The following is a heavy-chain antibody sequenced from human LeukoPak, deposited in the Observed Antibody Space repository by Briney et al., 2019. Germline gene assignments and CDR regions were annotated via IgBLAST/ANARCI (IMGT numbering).Heavy chain of an antibody. CDR2: IATSGTT. D-gene: IGHD5-24*01. CDR1: EVTFNTYD. CDR3: ATGRTRDTNYPFVY. Sequence: GGSLRLSCAVSEVTFNTYDMHWVRQATGKGLEWVSAIATSGTTYYSASVRGRFTISREHAKKSLDLQMNSLGVGDTAEYYCATGRTRDTNYPFVYWGQGTLVTVSS. V-gene: IGHV3-13*01. J-gene: IGHJ4*02.